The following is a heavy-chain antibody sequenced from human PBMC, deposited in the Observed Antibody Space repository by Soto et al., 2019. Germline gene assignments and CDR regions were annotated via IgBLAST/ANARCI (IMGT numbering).Heavy chain of an antibody. Sequence: QVQLQESGPGLVKPSETLSLTCTVSGGSISNYYWSWNRQPPGKGLEWIGYIYSSGSTHYNPSLQSRVTISIDTSKNQVSLKVNYVTAADTAVYYCARDHPHSYGVYYFDYWGQGTPVTVSS. CDR1: GGSISNYY. D-gene: IGHD5-18*01. CDR3: ARDHPHSYGVYYFDY. CDR2: IYSSGST. J-gene: IGHJ4*02. V-gene: IGHV4-59*01.